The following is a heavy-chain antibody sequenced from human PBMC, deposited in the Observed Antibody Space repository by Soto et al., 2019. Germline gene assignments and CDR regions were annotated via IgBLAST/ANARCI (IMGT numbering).Heavy chain of an antibody. D-gene: IGHD3-10*01. CDR1: GFTFSSYA. CDR2: ISYDGSNK. CDR3: ARVLRGVSTRYYYYYGMDV. V-gene: IGHV3-30-3*01. Sequence: QVQLVESGGGVVQPGRSLRLSCAASGFTFSSYAMHWVRQAPGKGLEWVAVISYDGSNKYYADSVKGRFTISRDNSKNTLYLQMTSLRAEDTAVYYCARVLRGVSTRYYYYYGMDVWGQGTTVTVSS. J-gene: IGHJ6*02.